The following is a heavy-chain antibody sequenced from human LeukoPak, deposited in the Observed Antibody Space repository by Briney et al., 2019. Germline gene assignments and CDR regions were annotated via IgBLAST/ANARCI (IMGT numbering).Heavy chain of an antibody. J-gene: IGHJ4*02. CDR3: AKSQASGNPHLNY. Sequence: PGGSLRLSCEASGFTFSDFAMHWVRQAPGKGLEWVAFIRYDGSYKFYGDSVRGRFTVSRDNAKNTLYLQMNSLRPDDTAVYSCAKSQASGNPHLNYWGLGTLVTVSS. CDR1: GFTFSDFA. D-gene: IGHD3-10*01. CDR2: IRYDGSYK. V-gene: IGHV3-30*02.